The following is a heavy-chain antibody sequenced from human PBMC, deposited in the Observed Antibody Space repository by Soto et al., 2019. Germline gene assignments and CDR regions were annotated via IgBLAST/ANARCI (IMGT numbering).Heavy chain of an antibody. CDR2: ISSSSSTI. J-gene: IGHJ4*02. D-gene: IGHD6-25*01. Sequence: EVQLVESGGGLVQPGGSLRLSCAASGFTFSSYSMNWVRQAPGKGLEWVSYISSSSSTIYYADSVKGRFTIARDNAKNSLYLQMNSLRAEDTAVYYCARNGGIHFDYWGQGTLVTVSS. CDR1: GFTFSSYS. CDR3: ARNGGIHFDY. V-gene: IGHV3-48*01.